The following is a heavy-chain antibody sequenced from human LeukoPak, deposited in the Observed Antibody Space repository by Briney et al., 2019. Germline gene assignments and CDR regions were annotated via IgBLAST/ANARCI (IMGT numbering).Heavy chain of an antibody. CDR2: INGGNGYT. V-gene: IGHV1-3*01. Sequence: ASVKVSCKASGYIFINYAIHWVRQAPGQRLEWMGWINGGNGYTKYSQNFQGRVTITRDTSASTAYMELSSLRSDDTAVYYCARTIYCSGGSCYSVFDYWGQGTLVTVSS. CDR1: GYIFINYA. D-gene: IGHD2-15*01. J-gene: IGHJ4*02. CDR3: ARTIYCSGGSCYSVFDY.